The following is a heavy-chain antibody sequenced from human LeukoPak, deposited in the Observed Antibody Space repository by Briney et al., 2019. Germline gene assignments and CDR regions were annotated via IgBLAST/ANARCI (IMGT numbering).Heavy chain of an antibody. CDR1: GFTFSNYA. CDR2: ISDDGSRQ. V-gene: IGHV3-30-3*01. D-gene: IGHD3-10*01. Sequence: GGSLRLSCAATGFTFSNYAIHWGRQAPGKGLEWVAFISDDGSRQHYADSVKGRFIISRDNSKNTLNLQMNSLRAEDTAVYYCVKDRTGTYTLDYWGQGTLVTVSS. CDR3: VKDRTGTYTLDY. J-gene: IGHJ4*02.